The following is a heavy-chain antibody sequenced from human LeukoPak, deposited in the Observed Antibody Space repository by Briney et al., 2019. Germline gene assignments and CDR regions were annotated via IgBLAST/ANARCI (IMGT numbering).Heavy chain of an antibody. J-gene: IGHJ4*02. CDR1: GFTISNYW. D-gene: IGHD3-10*01. CDR3: ARPYGSGSYRRGQPPPHY. CDR2: IWYDGSNK. Sequence: GGSLRLSCAASGFTISNYWMTWVRQAPGKGLEWVAVIWYDGSNKYYADSVKGRFTISRDNSKNTLYLQMNSLRAEDTAVYYCARPYGSGSYRRGQPPPHYWGQGTLVTVSS. V-gene: IGHV3-33*08.